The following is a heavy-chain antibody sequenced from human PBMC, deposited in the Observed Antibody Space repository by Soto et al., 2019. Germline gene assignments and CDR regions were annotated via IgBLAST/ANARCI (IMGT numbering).Heavy chain of an antibody. V-gene: IGHV2-5*02. CDR2: IYWDDDK. J-gene: IGHJ4*02. CDR3: AHGSGWLHDY. Sequence: QITLKESGPTLVKPTQTLTLTCSFSGFSLSTSAVGVGWIRHPPGKAPEWLALIYWDDDKQYSPSLKSRLTSTKDTSKNQVVLTMTNMDTVDTATYHCAHGSGWLHDYWGQGILVTVSS. D-gene: IGHD6-19*01. CDR1: GFSLSTSAVG.